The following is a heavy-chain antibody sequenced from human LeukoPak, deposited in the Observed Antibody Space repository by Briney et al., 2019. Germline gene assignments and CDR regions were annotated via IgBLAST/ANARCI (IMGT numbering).Heavy chain of an antibody. V-gene: IGHV3-30-3*02. D-gene: IGHD3-3*01. J-gene: IGHJ4*02. Sequence: GGSLRLSCAASGFTFSSYAMHWVRQAPGKGLEWVAVISYDGSNKYYADSVKGRFTISRDNSKNTLYLQMNSLRAEDTAVYYCAKFSMAFLIGVWYFDYWGQGTLVTVSS. CDR3: AKFSMAFLIGVWYFDY. CDR1: GFTFSSYA. CDR2: ISYDGSNK.